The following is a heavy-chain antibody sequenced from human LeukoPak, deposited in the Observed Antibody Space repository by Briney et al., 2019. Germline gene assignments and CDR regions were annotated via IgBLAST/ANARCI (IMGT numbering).Heavy chain of an antibody. CDR1: GGSISDYY. V-gene: IGHV4-4*08. Sequence: MSSETLSLTCNVYGGSISDYYWNWIRQPPGKGLEWIGYIHHSGTTSSNPSLKSRVTISVDTSKNQFSLKLSSVTAADTAVYYCARINWFDPWGQGTLVTVSS. CDR2: IHHSGTT. CDR3: ARINWFDP. J-gene: IGHJ5*02.